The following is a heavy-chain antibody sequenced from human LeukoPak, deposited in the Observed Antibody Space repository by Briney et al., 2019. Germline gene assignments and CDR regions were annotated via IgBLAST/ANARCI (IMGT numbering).Heavy chain of an antibody. CDR3: ARGHYDVLAGSYKWTPDY. D-gene: IGHD3-9*01. Sequence: GGSLRLSCAASGFTFNTFNMNWIRQAPGKGLEWVSSITSGGGYIYYADSVKGRFTTSRDNAKNSLSLQLNSLRVEDTAVYYCARGHYDVLAGSYKWTPDYWGQGTLVTVSS. V-gene: IGHV3-21*01. CDR2: ITSGGGYI. J-gene: IGHJ4*02. CDR1: GFTFNTFN.